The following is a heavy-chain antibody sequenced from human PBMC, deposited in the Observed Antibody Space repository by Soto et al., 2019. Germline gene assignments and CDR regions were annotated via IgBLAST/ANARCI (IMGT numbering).Heavy chain of an antibody. V-gene: IGHV1-18*01. Sequence: QVQLVQSGAEVKKPGASVKVSCKASGYTCTSYGISWVRQAPGLGLEWMGWISAYNGNTNYAQNLQGRVTMTSDTSTSTAYVELRSRRADDTAVYYCARSLSGYITQLDYWGQGTLVTVSS. CDR3: ARSLSGYITQLDY. CDR2: ISAYNGNT. CDR1: GYTCTSYG. J-gene: IGHJ4*02. D-gene: IGHD3-22*01.